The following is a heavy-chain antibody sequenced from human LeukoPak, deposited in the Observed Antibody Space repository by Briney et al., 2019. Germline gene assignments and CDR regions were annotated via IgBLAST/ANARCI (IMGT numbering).Heavy chain of an antibody. CDR2: IGTAGEI. D-gene: IGHD6-13*01. CDR3: ARAAYSSTWYSRYFDL. CDR1: GFTFRSYD. V-gene: IGHV3-13*01. J-gene: IGHJ2*01. Sequence: GGSLRLSCAASGFTFRSYDMHWVRQATGKGLEWVSGIGTAGEIYYPGSVKGRSTISRENAKNSLYLQMNSLRAGDTAVYYCARAAYSSTWYSRYFDLWGRGTLVTVSS.